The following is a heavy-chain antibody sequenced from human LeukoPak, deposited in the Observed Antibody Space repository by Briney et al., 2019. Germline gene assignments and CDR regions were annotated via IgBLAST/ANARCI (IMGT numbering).Heavy chain of an antibody. J-gene: IGHJ4*02. D-gene: IGHD2-15*01. V-gene: IGHV4-4*07. CDR3: ARVQGYCSGGSCYAFDY. Sequence: PSETLSLTCTVSGGSINSYYWSWIRQSAGKGLEWIGRIYTSGSTPDYSPSLKSRVTISVDRSKNQFSLKLSSVTAADTAVYYCARVQGYCSGGSCYAFDYWGQGTLVTVSS. CDR2: IYTSGSTP. CDR1: GGSINSYY.